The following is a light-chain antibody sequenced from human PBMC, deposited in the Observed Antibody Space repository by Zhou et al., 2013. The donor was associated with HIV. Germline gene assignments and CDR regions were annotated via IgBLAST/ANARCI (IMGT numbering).Light chain of an antibody. CDR1: SSDVGSYNL. V-gene: IGLV2-23*02. Sequence: QSALTQPASVSGSPGQSVTISCTGTSSDVGSYNLVSWYQQHPGKAPKLMIYEVSKRPSGVSNRFSGSKSGNMASLTISGLQAEDEADYYCCSNAGSYTWVFGGGTKLTVL. J-gene: IGLJ3*02. CDR3: CSNAGSYTWV. CDR2: EVS.